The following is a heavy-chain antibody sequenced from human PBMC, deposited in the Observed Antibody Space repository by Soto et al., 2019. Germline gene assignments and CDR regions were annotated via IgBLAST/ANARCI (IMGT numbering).Heavy chain of an antibody. J-gene: IGHJ4*02. D-gene: IGHD2-2*01. Sequence: PGGSLRLSCAASGFSFSSHWMNWVRQAPGKGLVWVSRINGDGRTTSHADSVKGRFTISRDNAKNTLYLQVNSLRVEDTAVYYCARGVPNCSSSSCYFDFWGQGILVTVSS. CDR1: GFSFSSHW. V-gene: IGHV3-74*01. CDR3: ARGVPNCSSSSCYFDF. CDR2: INGDGRTT.